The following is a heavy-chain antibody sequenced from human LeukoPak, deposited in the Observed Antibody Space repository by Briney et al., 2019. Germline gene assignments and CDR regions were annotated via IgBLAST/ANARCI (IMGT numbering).Heavy chain of an antibody. CDR1: GYTFTSYD. CDR3: ARHSSSLNWLDP. D-gene: IGHD6-6*01. V-gene: IGHV1-8*03. CDR2: MNPNSGNT. J-gene: IGHJ5*02. Sequence: ASVKVSCKASGYTFTSYDINWVRQATGQGLEWMGWMNPNSGNTGYAQKFQGRVTITRNTSISTAYMELSSLRSEDTAVYYCARHSSSLNWLDPWGQGTLVTVSS.